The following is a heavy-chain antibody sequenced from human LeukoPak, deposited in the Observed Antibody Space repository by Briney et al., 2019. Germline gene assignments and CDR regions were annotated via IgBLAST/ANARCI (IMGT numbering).Heavy chain of an antibody. CDR3: ARDRALVPAAKYSDY. Sequence: GGSLRLSCAASGFTFSNYWMRWVRQAPGKGLVWLSRISGDGSSTTYADSVKGRFTISRDNAKNSLYLQMNSLRAEDTAVYYCARDRALVPAAKYSDYWGQGTLVTVPS. CDR1: GFTFSNYW. CDR2: ISGDGSST. D-gene: IGHD2-2*01. J-gene: IGHJ4*02. V-gene: IGHV3-74*01.